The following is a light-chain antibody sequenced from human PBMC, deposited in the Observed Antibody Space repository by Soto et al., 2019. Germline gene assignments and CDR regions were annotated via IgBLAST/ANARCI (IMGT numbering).Light chain of an antibody. Sequence: QPVLTQSPSASASLGASVKLTCTLSSGHSSYAIAWHQQQPEKGPRYLMKLNSDGSHSKGDGIPDRFSGSSSGTERYLTISSLQPEDEADYYCQTWSTGIRVFGGGTKLTVL. CDR2: LNSDGSH. J-gene: IGLJ3*02. CDR3: QTWSTGIRV. V-gene: IGLV4-69*01. CDR1: SGHSSYA.